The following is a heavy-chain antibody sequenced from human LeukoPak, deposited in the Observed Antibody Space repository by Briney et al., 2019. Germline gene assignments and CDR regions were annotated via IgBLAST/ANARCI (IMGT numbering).Heavy chain of an antibody. V-gene: IGHV1-2*02. D-gene: IGHD2-2*02. Sequence: ASVKVSCKASGYTFTGYYMHWVRQAPGQGLEWMGWINPNSGGTNYAQKFQGRVTMTRDTSISTAYMELSRLRSDDTAVYYCARETCSSTSCYTYYFDYWGQGTLVTVSS. J-gene: IGHJ4*02. CDR3: ARETCSSTSCYTYYFDY. CDR1: GYTFTGYY. CDR2: INPNSGGT.